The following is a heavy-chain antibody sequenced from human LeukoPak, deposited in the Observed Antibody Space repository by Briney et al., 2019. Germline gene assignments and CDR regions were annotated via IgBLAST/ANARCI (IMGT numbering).Heavy chain of an antibody. D-gene: IGHD4-23*01. Sequence: PGGSLRLSYAASGFTFDDYGMSWVRQAPGKGLEWVSGINWNGGSTGYADSVKGRFTISRDNAKNSLYLQMNSLRAEDTALYYCARGDYGGNSGGGAFDIWGQGTMVTVSS. J-gene: IGHJ3*02. V-gene: IGHV3-20*03. CDR1: GFTFDDYG. CDR2: INWNGGST. CDR3: ARGDYGGNSGGGAFDI.